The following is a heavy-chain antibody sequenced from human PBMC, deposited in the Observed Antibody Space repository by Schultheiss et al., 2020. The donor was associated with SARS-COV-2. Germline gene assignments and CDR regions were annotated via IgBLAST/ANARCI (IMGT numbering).Heavy chain of an antibody. Sequence: SQTLSLTCAVYGGSFSGYYWSWIRQPPGKGLEWIGEINHSGSTNYNPSLKSRVTISVDTSKNQFSLKLSSVTAADTAVYYCAREAYDGYYYGMDVWGQGTTVTVSS. V-gene: IGHV4-34*01. D-gene: IGHD5-12*01. CDR3: AREAYDGYYYGMDV. CDR1: GGSFSGYY. J-gene: IGHJ6*02. CDR2: INHSGST.